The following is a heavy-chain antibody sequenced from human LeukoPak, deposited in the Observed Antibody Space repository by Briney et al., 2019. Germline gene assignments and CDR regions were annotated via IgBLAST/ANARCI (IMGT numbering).Heavy chain of an antibody. CDR2: INHSGST. Sequence: SETLSLTCAVYGGSFSGYYWSWIRQPPGKGLEWIGEINHSGSTNYNPSLKSRVTISVDTSKNQFSLKLSSVTAADTAVYYCARTGRITMVRGVIIGPWGQGTLVTVSS. V-gene: IGHV4-34*01. D-gene: IGHD3-10*01. J-gene: IGHJ5*02. CDR1: GGSFSGYY. CDR3: ARTGRITMVRGVIIGP.